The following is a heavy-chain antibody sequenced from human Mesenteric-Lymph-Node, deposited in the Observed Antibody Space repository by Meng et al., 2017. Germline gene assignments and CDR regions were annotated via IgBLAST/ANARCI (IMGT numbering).Heavy chain of an antibody. V-gene: IGHV3-23*01. CDR1: GFTFTSYF. J-gene: IGHJ4*02. Sequence: GESLKISCAASGFTFTSYFMSWVRQAPGKGLEWVSSISSSGDRTFYADSVKGRFTISRDNSKSTLYLQMNSLRAEDTAVYYCARDDGYYGSGSYGGDYWGQGTLVTVSS. D-gene: IGHD3-10*01. CDR2: ISSSGDRT. CDR3: ARDDGYYGSGSYGGDY.